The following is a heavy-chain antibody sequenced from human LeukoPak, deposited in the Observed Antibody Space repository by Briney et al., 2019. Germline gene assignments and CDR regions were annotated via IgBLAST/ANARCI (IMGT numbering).Heavy chain of an antibody. CDR2: ISGSGGIK. CDR3: AKALPVDFWSGYPEPFDY. V-gene: IGHV3-23*01. Sequence: GGSLRLSCAASGFTFSSYAMSWVRQAPGKGLEWVSVISGSGGIKKYADSVKGRFTISRDNSKNTLYLQMNSLRAEDTAVYYCAKALPVDFWSGYPEPFDYWGQGTLVTVSS. D-gene: IGHD3-3*01. CDR1: GFTFSSYA. J-gene: IGHJ4*02.